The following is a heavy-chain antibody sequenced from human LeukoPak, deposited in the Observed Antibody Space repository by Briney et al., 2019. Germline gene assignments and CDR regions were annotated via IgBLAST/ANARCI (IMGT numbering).Heavy chain of an antibody. CDR2: INHSGST. CDR1: GGSFSGYY. V-gene: IGHV4-34*01. CDR3: ARGLGY. J-gene: IGHJ4*02. Sequence: SSETLSLTCAVYGGSFSGYYWSWIRQPPGKGLEWIGEINHSGSTNYNPSLKSRVTMSVDTSKNQFSLKLSSVTAADTAVYYCARGLGYWGQGTLVTVSS.